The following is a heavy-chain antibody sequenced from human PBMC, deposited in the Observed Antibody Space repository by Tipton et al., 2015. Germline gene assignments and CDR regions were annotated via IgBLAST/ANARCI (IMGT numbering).Heavy chain of an antibody. D-gene: IGHD6-19*01. CDR3: ARTWLQVFTPDFDY. J-gene: IGHJ4*02. CDR1: GYTFTGHR. CDR2: MDPSSGAT. Sequence: QLVQSGPEVKQPRASVKVSCKTSGYTFTGHRLHWVRQAPGQGLEWMGCMDPSSGATSYAQKFHGRVTMTSDTSISTAYLELSTLGSDDTAVYYCARTWLQVFTPDFDYWGQGTLVTVSS. V-gene: IGHV1-2*02.